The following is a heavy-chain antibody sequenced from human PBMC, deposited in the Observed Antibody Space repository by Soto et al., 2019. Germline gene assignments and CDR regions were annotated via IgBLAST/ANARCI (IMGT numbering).Heavy chain of an antibody. D-gene: IGHD3-3*01. Sequence: PGGSLRLSCAASGFTFDDYAMHWVRQAPGKGLEWVSGISWNSGSIGYADSVKGRFTISRDNAKNSLYLQMNSLRAEDTALYYCATDLHYDFWSGFFDYWGQGTLVTVSS. V-gene: IGHV3-9*01. J-gene: IGHJ4*02. CDR3: ATDLHYDFWSGFFDY. CDR2: ISWNSGSI. CDR1: GFTFDDYA.